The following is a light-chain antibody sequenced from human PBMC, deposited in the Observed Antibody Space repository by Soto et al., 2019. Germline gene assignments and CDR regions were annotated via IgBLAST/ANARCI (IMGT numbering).Light chain of an antibody. Sequence: EIVMTQSPATLSVSPGERATLSCRASQSVSSNLAWYQQKPGQAPRLLIYGASTRATGIPARFSGSGSGTDSTLTISSLQSEDFAVYYCQQYNNWLWTFGQGTKVEIK. CDR1: QSVSSN. V-gene: IGKV3-15*01. CDR3: QQYNNWLWT. CDR2: GAS. J-gene: IGKJ1*01.